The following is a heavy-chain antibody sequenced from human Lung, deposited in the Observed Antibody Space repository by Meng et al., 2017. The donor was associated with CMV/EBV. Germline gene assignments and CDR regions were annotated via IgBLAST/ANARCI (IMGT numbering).Heavy chain of an antibody. Sequence: GGSLRLSCAASGFTFSSYEMNWVRQAPGKGLEWVSYISSSGSTMYYADSVKGRFTISRDNAKNSLYLQMNSLRVEDTAVYYRARRSGSYVNAFDIWGQGTXVTV. J-gene: IGHJ3*02. CDR3: ARRSGSYVNAFDI. CDR1: GFTFSSYE. CDR2: ISSSGSTM. D-gene: IGHD1-26*01. V-gene: IGHV3-48*03.